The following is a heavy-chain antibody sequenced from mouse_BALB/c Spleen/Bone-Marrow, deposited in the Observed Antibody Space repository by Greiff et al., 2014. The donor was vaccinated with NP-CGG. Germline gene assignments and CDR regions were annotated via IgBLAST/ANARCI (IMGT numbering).Heavy chain of an antibody. V-gene: IGHV5-15*02. CDR3: ARAGYDGYPWYFDV. Sequence: EVQVVESGGGLVQPGGSRKLSCAASGFTFSDYGMAWVRQAPGKGPEWVAFISNLAYSIYYADTVTGRFTISRENAKNTLYLEISSLRSEDSAMYYCARAGYDGYPWYFDVRGAGTTVTVSS. J-gene: IGHJ1*01. D-gene: IGHD2-3*01. CDR2: ISNLAYSI. CDR1: GFTFSDYG.